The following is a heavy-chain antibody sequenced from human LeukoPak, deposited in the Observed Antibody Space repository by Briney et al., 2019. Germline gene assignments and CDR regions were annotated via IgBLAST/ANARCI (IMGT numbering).Heavy chain of an antibody. J-gene: IGHJ6*02. Sequence: GESLKISCKGSGYSFTSYGIGWVRQMPGKGLEWMGIIYPGDSGTRYSPSFQGQVTISADKSISTAYLQWSSLKASDTAMYYCARHRYQYQLPSTDYYYGMDVWGQGTTVTVSS. CDR3: ARHRYQYQLPSTDYYYGMDV. D-gene: IGHD2-2*01. V-gene: IGHV5-51*01. CDR1: GYSFTSYG. CDR2: IYPGDSGT.